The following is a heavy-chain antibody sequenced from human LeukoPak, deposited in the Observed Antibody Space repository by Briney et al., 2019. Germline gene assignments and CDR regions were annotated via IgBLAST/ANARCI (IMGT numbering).Heavy chain of an antibody. CDR3: ARASGGWIIDY. CDR2: INAGNGNT. CDR1: GYTFTSYA. Sequence: GASVKVSCKASGYTFTSYAMHWVRQAPGQRLEWMGWINAGNGNTKYSQKFQGRVTMTRDTSISTAYMELSRLRSDDTAVYYCARASGGWIIDYWGQGTLVTVSS. V-gene: IGHV1-3*01. D-gene: IGHD6-19*01. J-gene: IGHJ4*02.